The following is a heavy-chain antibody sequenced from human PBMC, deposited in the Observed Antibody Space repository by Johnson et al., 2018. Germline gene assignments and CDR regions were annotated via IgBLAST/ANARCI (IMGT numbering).Heavy chain of an antibody. CDR2: IYPGDSDT. CDR3: ARPRRWVGEGSAGFEI. J-gene: IGHJ3*02. Sequence: VQLVQSGAGVKKPGESLKISCKGSGYSFTSYWIGWVRQMPGKGLEWMGIIYPGDSDTRYSPSFQGQVTISADKSISTAYLQWSSLKASDTAVYYCARPRRWVGEGSAGFEIWGQGTMVTVAS. V-gene: IGHV5-51*03. CDR1: GYSFTSYW. D-gene: IGHD3-10*01.